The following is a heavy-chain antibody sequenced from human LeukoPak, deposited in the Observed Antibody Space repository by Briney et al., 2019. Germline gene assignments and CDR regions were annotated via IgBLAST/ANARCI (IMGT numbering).Heavy chain of an antibody. V-gene: IGHV3-21*01. Sequence: GGSLRLSCAASGFTFSSYSMNWVRQAPGKGLEWVSSISSSSSYIYYADSVKGRFTISRDNAKNSLYLQMNSLRAEDTAVYYCARGEWELLPHFDYWGQGTLVTVSS. D-gene: IGHD1-26*01. CDR3: ARGEWELLPHFDY. CDR1: GFTFSSYS. CDR2: ISSSSSYI. J-gene: IGHJ4*02.